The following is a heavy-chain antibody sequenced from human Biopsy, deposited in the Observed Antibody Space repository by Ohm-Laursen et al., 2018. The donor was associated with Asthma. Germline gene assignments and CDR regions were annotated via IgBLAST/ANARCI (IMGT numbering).Heavy chain of an antibody. D-gene: IGHD6-6*01. Sequence: RSLRLSCAASGFTFHNYVMHWVRQAPGKGLEWVAGIFFDGSNKYYADSVKGRFTISGDNSKDTLYLQVNSLRGDDTAVYYCARGKTWGRSYYFDYWGQGTLVTVSS. CDR1: GFTFHNYV. J-gene: IGHJ4*02. V-gene: IGHV3-30-3*01. CDR3: ARGKTWGRSYYFDY. CDR2: IFFDGSNK.